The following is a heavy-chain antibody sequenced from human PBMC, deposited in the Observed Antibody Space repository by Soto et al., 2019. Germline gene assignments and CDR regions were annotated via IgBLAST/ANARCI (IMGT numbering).Heavy chain of an antibody. CDR1: EFTFSSYE. CDR3: VRFGGAAAGPGDY. D-gene: IGHD6-13*01. Sequence: LRLSCVASEFTFSSYEMNWVRQAPGKGLEWVSYISSSGTTIYYTDSVKGRFTISRDNAKKSLYLQMNSLRAEDTAVYYCVRFGGAAAGPGDYWGQGTLVTVSS. J-gene: IGHJ4*02. V-gene: IGHV3-48*03. CDR2: ISSSGTTI.